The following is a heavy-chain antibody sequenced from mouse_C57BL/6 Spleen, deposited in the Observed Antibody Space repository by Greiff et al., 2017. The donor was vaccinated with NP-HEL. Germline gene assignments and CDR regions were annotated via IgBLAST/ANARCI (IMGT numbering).Heavy chain of an antibody. D-gene: IGHD1-1*01. J-gene: IGHJ4*01. CDR2: IYPGDGDT. V-gene: IGHV1-82*01. CDR1: GYAFSSSW. CDR3: ARWATVVADYYAMGC. Sequence: VQGVESGPELVKPGASVKMSCKASGYAFSSSWMNWVKQRPGRGLEWIGRIYPGDGDTNYNEKFKGKATLTVDKSSSTAYMHLSSLTSEDSAVYFCARWATVVADYYAMGCWGQGTSVTVSS.